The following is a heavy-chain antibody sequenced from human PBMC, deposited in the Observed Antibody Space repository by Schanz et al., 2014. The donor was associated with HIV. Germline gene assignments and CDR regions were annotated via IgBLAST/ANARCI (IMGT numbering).Heavy chain of an antibody. D-gene: IGHD3-22*01. J-gene: IGHJ4*02. CDR2: ITESGGRT. CDR1: GFTFTDNY. Sequence: EVQLLDSGGGLVKPGGSLRLSCAASGFTFTDNYMSWIRQAPGKGLEWVSSITESGGRTYYADSVNGRFTISRDNSKNTLYLQMTTLRIDDTAVYYCAKPEYDSRGNSQSHFDYWGQGTLVTVSS. CDR3: AKPEYDSRGNSQSHFDY. V-gene: IGHV3-23*01.